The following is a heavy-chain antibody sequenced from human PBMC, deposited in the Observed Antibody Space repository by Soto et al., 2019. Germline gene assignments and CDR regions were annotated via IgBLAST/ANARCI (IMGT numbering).Heavy chain of an antibody. Sequence: GASVKVSCKASGYTFTSYGISWVRQAPGQGLEWMGWISAYNGNTNYAQTLQGTVTMTTDTSTNTAYMELRSLRSDDTAVYYCARYCSSTSCYTRRYYSYGMDVWGQGTTVTVSS. CDR2: ISAYNGNT. D-gene: IGHD2-2*02. V-gene: IGHV1-18*01. CDR1: GYTFTSYG. CDR3: ARYCSSTSCYTRRYYSYGMDV. J-gene: IGHJ6*02.